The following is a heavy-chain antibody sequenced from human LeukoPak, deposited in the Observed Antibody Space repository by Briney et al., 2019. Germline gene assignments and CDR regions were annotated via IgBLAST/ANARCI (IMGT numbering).Heavy chain of an antibody. Sequence: ASMTVSCPDSGYTFSAYSMDWVRQAPGQGLEWMGWINPNSGGTNYVQKFQGRVTMTSDTSINTAYMELSRLPSDDTAVYCCARRLDWNDARKIGMDVGGQGTTVTV. CDR1: GYTFSAYS. D-gene: IGHD1-1*01. CDR2: INPNSGGT. J-gene: IGHJ6*02. V-gene: IGHV1-2*02. CDR3: ARRLDWNDARKIGMDV.